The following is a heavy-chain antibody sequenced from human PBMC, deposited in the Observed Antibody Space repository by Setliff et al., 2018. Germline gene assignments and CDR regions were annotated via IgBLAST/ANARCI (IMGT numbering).Heavy chain of an antibody. CDR2: IYYRGDT. CDR1: GGSISSGVYY. J-gene: IGHJ6*03. Sequence: SETLSLTCTVSGGSISSGVYYWAWIRQPPGKGLEWIGRIYYRGDTYYNASLKSRLTLSVDTSKNQLSLNLRSVTAADTAVYYCARASSGWYSAYYYYMDVWGKGTTVTVSS. D-gene: IGHD6-19*01. V-gene: IGHV4-39*01. CDR3: ARASSGWYSAYYYYMDV.